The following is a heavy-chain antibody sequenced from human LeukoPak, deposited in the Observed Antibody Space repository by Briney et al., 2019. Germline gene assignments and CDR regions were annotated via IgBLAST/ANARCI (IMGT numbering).Heavy chain of an antibody. J-gene: IGHJ4*02. V-gene: IGHV3-33*01. CDR3: SRDRSDSFDSSGYFPEYYFDY. CDR1: GFTFSYFG. D-gene: IGHD3-10*01. CDR2: IWYDGSNK. Sequence: PGGSLRLSCAASGFTFSYFGMHWVRQAPGKGLEWVALIWYDGSNKYYADSVKGRFTISRDNSNNTLYLQMNSLRVEDTAVYYCSRDRSDSFDSSGYFPEYYFDYWGQGTLVTVSS.